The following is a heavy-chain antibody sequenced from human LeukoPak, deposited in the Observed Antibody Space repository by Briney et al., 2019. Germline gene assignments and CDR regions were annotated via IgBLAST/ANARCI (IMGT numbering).Heavy chain of an antibody. J-gene: IGHJ3*02. D-gene: IGHD3-22*01. CDR3: AREANYYDSSGYYPDAFDI. CDR1: GFTVSSNY. V-gene: IGHV3-53*04. Sequence: GGSLRLSCAASGFTVSSNYMSWVRQAPGKGLEWVSLIYSGGSTYYADSVKGRFTISRHDSKNTLYLHMNSLRAEDTAVYYCAREANYYDSSGYYPDAFDIWGQGTMVTVSS. CDR2: IYSGGST.